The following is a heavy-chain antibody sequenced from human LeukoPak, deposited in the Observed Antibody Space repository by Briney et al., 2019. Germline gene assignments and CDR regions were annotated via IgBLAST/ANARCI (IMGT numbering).Heavy chain of an antibody. CDR2: INTNTGNP. J-gene: IGHJ4*02. CDR1: GYTFTSYA. D-gene: IGHD3-9*01. Sequence: ASVKVSCKASGYTFTSYAMNWVRQAPGQGLEWMGWINTNTGNPTYAQGFTGRFVFSLDTSVSTAYLQISSLKAEDTAVYYCARYFDWFHMSPSYFDYWGQGTLVTVSS. CDR3: ARYFDWFHMSPSYFDY. V-gene: IGHV7-4-1*02.